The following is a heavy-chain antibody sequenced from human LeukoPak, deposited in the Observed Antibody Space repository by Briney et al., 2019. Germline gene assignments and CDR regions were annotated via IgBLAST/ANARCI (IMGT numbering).Heavy chain of an antibody. V-gene: IGHV4-4*09. CDR1: GGSISSYY. J-gene: IGHJ4*02. Sequence: SETLSLTCTVSGGSISSYYWSWIRQPPGKGLEWIGYIYTSGSTNYNPSLKSRVTISVDTSKNQFSLKLSSVTAADTAVYYCARLFGDRRPPDYWGQGTLVTVSS. CDR2: IYTSGST. CDR3: ARLFGDRRPPDY. D-gene: IGHD4-17*01.